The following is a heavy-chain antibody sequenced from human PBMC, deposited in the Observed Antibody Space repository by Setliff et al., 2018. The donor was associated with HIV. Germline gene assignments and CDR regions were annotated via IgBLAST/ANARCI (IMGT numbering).Heavy chain of an antibody. J-gene: IGHJ4*02. CDR2: IFYSGTT. CDR3: ARFNALLGSSTYYDY. Sequence: SETLSLTCTVSEGYITGYYWTWIRQHPGRGLEWIGYIFYSGTTKFNPSLKSRAAISVDSSNNQFSLKMTSVTAADTAVYFCARFNALLGSSTYYDYWGPGLLVTVSS. D-gene: IGHD3-22*01. CDR1: EGYITGYY. V-gene: IGHV4-59*01.